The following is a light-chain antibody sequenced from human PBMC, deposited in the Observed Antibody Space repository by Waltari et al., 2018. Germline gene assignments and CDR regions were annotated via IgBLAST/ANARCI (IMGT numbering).Light chain of an antibody. CDR1: TGAVTSGHY. J-gene: IGLJ2*01. CDR2: ATH. Sequence: QTVVTQEPSLTVSPGGTVTLTCASSTGAVTSGHYPNWFQQKPGEAPRALIYATHNKYSCTLARFAGSLLGDKAALTLSGVQPEDGADYYCLLYSGGAHLFGGGTKLTV. CDR3: LLYSGGAHL. V-gene: IGLV7-43*01.